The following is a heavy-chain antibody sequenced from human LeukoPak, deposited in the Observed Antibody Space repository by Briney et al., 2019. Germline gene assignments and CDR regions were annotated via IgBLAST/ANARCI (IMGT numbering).Heavy chain of an antibody. Sequence: SETLSLTCAAYGGSFSGYYWSWIRQPPGKGLEWIGEINHSGSTNYNPSLKSRVTISVDTSKNQFSLKLSSVTAADTAVYYCARGVFGLIAAAGRNWFDPWGQGTLVTVSS. CDR2: INHSGST. CDR3: ARGVFGLIAAAGRNWFDP. V-gene: IGHV4-34*01. CDR1: GGSFSGYY. J-gene: IGHJ5*02. D-gene: IGHD6-13*01.